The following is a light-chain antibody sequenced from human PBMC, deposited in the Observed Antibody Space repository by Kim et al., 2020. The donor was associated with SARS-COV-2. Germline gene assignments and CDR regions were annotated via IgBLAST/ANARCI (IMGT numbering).Light chain of an antibody. J-gene: IGLJ3*02. CDR2: DVR. Sequence: QSALTQPASVSGSPGQSITISCTGTSSDVGGYNYVSWYQQHPGKAPKLMLFDVRQRPSGVSNRFSGSKSGNTADLTISGLQAEDEADYHCSSYTRSRTWVFVGGTQRTVL. CDR1: SSDVGGYNY. CDR3: SSYTRSRTWV. V-gene: IGLV2-14*01.